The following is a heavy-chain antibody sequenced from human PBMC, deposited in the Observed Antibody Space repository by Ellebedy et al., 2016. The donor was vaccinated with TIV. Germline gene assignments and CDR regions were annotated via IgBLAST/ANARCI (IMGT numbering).Heavy chain of an antibody. D-gene: IGHD6-25*01. CDR3: AKDRAGIAAD. J-gene: IGHJ4*02. CDR2: IRGRGDDT. V-gene: IGHV3-23*01. Sequence: GESLKISCAASGFTFSTYDMSWVRQAPGKGLEWVSAIRGRGDDTYYTDSVKGRFTISRDNSKSTLYLQMQSLRAEDTAIYYCAKDRAGIAADWGQGTLVIVSA. CDR1: GFTFSTYD.